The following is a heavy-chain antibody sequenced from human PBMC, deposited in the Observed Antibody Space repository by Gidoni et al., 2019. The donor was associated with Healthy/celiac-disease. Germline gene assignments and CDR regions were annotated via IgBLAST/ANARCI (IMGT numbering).Heavy chain of an antibody. Sequence: QVQLQQWGAGLLKPSATRSPTCAVYGGSFSGYYWSWIRQPPGKGLEWIGEINHSGRTNYNPSLKSRVTISVDTSKNQFSLKLSSVTAADTAVYYCARGTWELLRWGQGTLVTVSS. CDR1: GGSFSGYY. D-gene: IGHD1-26*01. J-gene: IGHJ4*02. CDR2: INHSGRT. V-gene: IGHV4-34*01. CDR3: ARGTWELLR.